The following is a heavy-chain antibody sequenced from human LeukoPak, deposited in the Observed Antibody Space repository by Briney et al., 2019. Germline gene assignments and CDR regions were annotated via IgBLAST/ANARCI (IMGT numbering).Heavy chain of an antibody. CDR2: ISGSGGTT. CDR1: GFIFRSYG. J-gene: IGHJ4*02. V-gene: IGHV3-23*01. D-gene: IGHD3-10*01. Sequence: PGGSLRLSCAASGFIFRSYGMSWVRQAPGKGLEWVSGISGSGGTTYYADSVKGRFTISRDNSKNTLYLQMNSLRAEDTAVYYCAKDFGVPYWGQGTLVTVSS. CDR3: AKDFGVPY.